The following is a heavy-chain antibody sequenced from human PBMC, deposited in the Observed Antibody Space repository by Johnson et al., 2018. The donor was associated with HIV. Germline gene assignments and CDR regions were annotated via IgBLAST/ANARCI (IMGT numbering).Heavy chain of an antibody. CDR2: INWNSGSI. CDR1: GFTFSTYD. V-gene: IGHV3-9*01. Sequence: VQLVESGGGVVQPGRSLRLSCAASGFTFSTYDMHWVRQAPGKGLEWVSGINWNSGSIGYADSVKGRFTISRDNAKNSLYLQMNSLRAEDTALYYCEAVVSAFDIWVQGTMVTVSS. CDR3: EAVVSAFDI. J-gene: IGHJ3*02. D-gene: IGHD2-15*01.